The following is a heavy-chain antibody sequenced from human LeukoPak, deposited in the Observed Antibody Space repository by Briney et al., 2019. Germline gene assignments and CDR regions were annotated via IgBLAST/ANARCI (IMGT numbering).Heavy chain of an antibody. J-gene: IGHJ3*02. D-gene: IGHD5-24*01. V-gene: IGHV3-21*01. Sequence: PGGSLRLSCVASGFTFSTYSMNWVRQAPGKGLEWVSSVSTSSSYIYCADSVKGRFTISRDNAKNSLYLQMNSLRAEDTAVYYCARDQLLQMASYSFNIWGQGTMVTVSS. CDR3: ARDQLLQMASYSFNI. CDR2: VSTSSSYI. CDR1: GFTFSTYS.